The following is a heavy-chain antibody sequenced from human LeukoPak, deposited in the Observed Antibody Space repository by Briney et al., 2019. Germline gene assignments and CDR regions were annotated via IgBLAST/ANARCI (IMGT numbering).Heavy chain of an antibody. D-gene: IGHD3-16*02. CDR1: GFTFRDSA. CDR2: ISFSGSNS. CDR3: ARDMELST. V-gene: IGHV3-23*01. J-gene: IGHJ3*01. Sequence: GGSLRLSCSASGFTFRDSAMTWVRQAPGKGLEWVSLISFSGSNSYYPDSVKGRFSVSRDNSKDTLYLQLSGLRADDTAIYYCARDMELSTWGPGTMVTVSS.